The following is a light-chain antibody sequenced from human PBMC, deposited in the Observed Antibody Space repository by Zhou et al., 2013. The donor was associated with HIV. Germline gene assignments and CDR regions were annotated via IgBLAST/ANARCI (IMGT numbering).Light chain of an antibody. CDR1: QSVDSSF. Sequence: EIVLTQSPGTLSLSQGERVTLSCRASQSVDSSFVAWYQQKPGQAPRLLIYGTSTRATGIPDRFSGSGSGTDFTLTISRLEPEDFAVYYCQQDYNLPWTFGQGTKVEIK. V-gene: IGKV3-20*01. CDR2: GTS. CDR3: QQDYNLPWT. J-gene: IGKJ1*01.